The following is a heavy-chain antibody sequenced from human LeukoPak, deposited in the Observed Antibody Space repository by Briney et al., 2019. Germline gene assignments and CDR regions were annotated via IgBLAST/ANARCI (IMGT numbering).Heavy chain of an antibody. V-gene: IGHV4-30-4*08. CDR2: IYYSGST. CDR1: GGSISSGDYY. D-gene: IGHD1-26*01. CDR3: ARGGGRAYSGSYYGEDYFDY. J-gene: IGHJ4*02. Sequence: PSETLFLTCTVSGGSISSGDYYWSWIRQPPGKGLEWIGYIYYSGSTYYNPSLKSRITISVDTSKNQFSLKLSSVTAADTAVYYCARGGGRAYSGSYYGEDYFDYWGQGTLVTVSS.